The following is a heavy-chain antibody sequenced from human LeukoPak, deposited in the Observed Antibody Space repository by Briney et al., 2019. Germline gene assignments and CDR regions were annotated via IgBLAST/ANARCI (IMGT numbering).Heavy chain of an antibody. CDR2: TYYRSKWYN. J-gene: IGHJ5*02. Sequence: SPTLSLTSAISGDSVSSNSAAWNWLRQSPSRGLEWLGRTYYRSKWYNDYAVSVKSRITINPDTSKNQFSLQLNSVAPKDTALYYCARWAVARFDPWGQETLVTVSS. CDR3: ARWAVARFDP. D-gene: IGHD6-19*01. CDR1: GDSVSSNSAA. V-gene: IGHV6-1*01.